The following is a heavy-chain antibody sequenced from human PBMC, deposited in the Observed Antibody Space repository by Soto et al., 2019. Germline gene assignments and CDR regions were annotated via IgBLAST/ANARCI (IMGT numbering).Heavy chain of an antibody. J-gene: IGHJ4*02. CDR3: ARSLFIASTDTEPFDS. CDR2: ISGGGNDR. V-gene: IGHV3-23*01. Sequence: EVQLLESGGGLVQPGGSLTLSCAASGFTFSSYAMSWVRQAPGKGLEWVSAISGGGNDRFYADSVRGRFTSSRDNSRNTLYLHMNSLRAEDTAVHYCARSLFIASTDTEPFDSWGQGTLVTVSS. CDR1: GFTFSSYA. D-gene: IGHD6-13*01.